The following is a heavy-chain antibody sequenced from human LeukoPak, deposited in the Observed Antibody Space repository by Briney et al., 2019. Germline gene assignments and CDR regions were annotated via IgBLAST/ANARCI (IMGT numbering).Heavy chain of an antibody. V-gene: IGHV1-46*01. CDR2: INPSGGST. D-gene: IGHD4-17*01. Sequence: ASVKVSCKASGYTFTSYYMHWVRQAPGQGLEWMGIINPSGGSTSYAQKFQGRVTITRDMSTSTVYMELSSLRSEDTAVYYCARELDPTTVTTFYFDYWGQGTLVTVSS. CDR3: ARELDPTTVTTFYFDY. CDR1: GYTFTSYY. J-gene: IGHJ4*02.